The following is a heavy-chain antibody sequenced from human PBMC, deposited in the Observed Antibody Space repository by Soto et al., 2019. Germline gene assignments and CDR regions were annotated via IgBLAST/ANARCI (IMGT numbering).Heavy chain of an antibody. CDR3: VRDDPGHCSGGSCKYYSGMDV. Sequence: ASVKVSCKASGGTFSTYAINWVRQAPGQGLECLGGIIPIFGTTNYAQKFQGRVTVTADESTSTAYMELSSLTSEDTAVYYCVRDDPGHCSGGSCKYYSGMDVWGQGTTVTVS. CDR2: IIPIFGTT. CDR1: GGTFSTYA. V-gene: IGHV1-69*13. D-gene: IGHD2-15*01. J-gene: IGHJ6*02.